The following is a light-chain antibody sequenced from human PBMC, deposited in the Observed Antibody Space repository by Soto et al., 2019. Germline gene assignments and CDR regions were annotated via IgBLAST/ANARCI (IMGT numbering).Light chain of an antibody. CDR3: QQYGSSPYT. Sequence: EIVLTQSPGTLSLSPGERATLSCRASQSVSSSYLAWHQQKPGQAPMLLIYDASSRATGIPDRFSGSGSGTDFTLTISRLEPEDFAVYYCQQYGSSPYTFGQGTKLEIK. V-gene: IGKV3-20*01. CDR1: QSVSSSY. J-gene: IGKJ2*01. CDR2: DAS.